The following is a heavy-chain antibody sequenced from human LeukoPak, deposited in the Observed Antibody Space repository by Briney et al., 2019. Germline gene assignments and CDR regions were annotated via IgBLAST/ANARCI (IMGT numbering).Heavy chain of an antibody. D-gene: IGHD2-2*01. V-gene: IGHV3-23*01. CDR3: AKGRLVPAALLDY. J-gene: IGHJ4*02. Sequence: GGPLRLSCAASGFTFAGYAMSWVRQGPGKGLEWVSDISGGGDTTYYADSVKGRFTISRDNSKNTLYLQMNSLRAEDTAVYYCAKGRLVPAALLDYWGQGTLVTVSS. CDR2: ISGGGDTT. CDR1: GFTFAGYA.